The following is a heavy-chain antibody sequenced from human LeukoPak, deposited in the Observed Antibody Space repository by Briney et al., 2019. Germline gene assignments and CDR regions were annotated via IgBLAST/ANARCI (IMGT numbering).Heavy chain of an antibody. CDR2: IYSGGST. Sequence: GGSLRLSCAASGFTFSSNYMSWVRQAPGKGLEWVSVIYSGGSTYYADSVKGRFTISRDNSKNTLYLQMNSLRVEDTAAYYCAREIYCSASSCTGGVFDIWGQGTMVTVSS. D-gene: IGHD2-15*01. J-gene: IGHJ3*02. V-gene: IGHV3-53*01. CDR1: GFTFSSNY. CDR3: AREIYCSASSCTGGVFDI.